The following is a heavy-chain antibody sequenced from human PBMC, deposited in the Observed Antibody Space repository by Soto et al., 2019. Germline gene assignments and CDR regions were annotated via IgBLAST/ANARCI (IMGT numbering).Heavy chain of an antibody. D-gene: IGHD3-9*01. CDR3: ANNQRRGVDQYYDILIHPRGGFDP. Sequence: EVQLLESGGGLVQPGGSLRLSCAASGFTFSSYAMSWVRQAPGKGLEWVSAISGSGGSTYYADSVKGRFTISRDNSKNTLYLQMNSLRAEDSAVYYCANNQRRGVDQYYDILIHPRGGFDPWGQGTLVTVSS. CDR2: ISGSGGST. J-gene: IGHJ5*02. CDR1: GFTFSSYA. V-gene: IGHV3-23*01.